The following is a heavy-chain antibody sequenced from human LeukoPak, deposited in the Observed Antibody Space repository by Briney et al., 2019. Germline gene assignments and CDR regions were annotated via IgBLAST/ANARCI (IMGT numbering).Heavy chain of an antibody. CDR3: AKDGGLQSGSWHY. CDR1: GVTFSSYG. CDR2: SSGSGGST. D-gene: IGHD2-15*01. Sequence: PGGSLRLSCTASGVTFSSYGISWVRQAPGTGLEWVSGSSGSGGSTFYADAVKGRFTISRDNSKNTLYMQMNSLRAEDTAVYYCAKDGGLQSGSWHYWGQGTLVTVSS. J-gene: IGHJ4*02. V-gene: IGHV3-23*01.